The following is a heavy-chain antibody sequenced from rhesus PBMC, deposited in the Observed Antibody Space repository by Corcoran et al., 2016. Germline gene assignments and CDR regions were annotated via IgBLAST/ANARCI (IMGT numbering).Heavy chain of an antibody. V-gene: IGHV4-65*01. J-gene: IGHJ1*01. Sequence: QVQLQESGLGLVKPSETLSLTCAVSGGSASSSNWWSWIRQPPGKGLEWIGYISGSSGSTYYNPSLESRVTISTDTSKNQFSLKLSSVTAADTAVYYCARVPGYFEFWGQGALVTVSS. CDR2: ISGSSGST. CDR1: GGSASSSNW. CDR3: ARVPGYFEF.